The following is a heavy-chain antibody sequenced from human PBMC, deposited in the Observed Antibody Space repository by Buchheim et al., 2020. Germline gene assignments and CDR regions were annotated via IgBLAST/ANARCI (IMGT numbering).Heavy chain of an antibody. Sequence: VQLVESGGGLVQPGGSLRLSCAVSGFTFSSYWMTWVRQAPGKGLEWVSNIKQDGSEKYYVYSVKGRFTISRDNARNSLYLQMNSLRVEDTAVYYCAREGSGSTYYYSGMDVWGQGTT. CDR3: AREGSGSTYYYSGMDV. CDR1: GFTFSSYW. CDR2: IKQDGSEK. D-gene: IGHD3-10*01. J-gene: IGHJ6*02. V-gene: IGHV3-7*01.